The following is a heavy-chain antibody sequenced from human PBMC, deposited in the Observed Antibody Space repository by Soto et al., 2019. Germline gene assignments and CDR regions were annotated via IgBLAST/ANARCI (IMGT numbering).Heavy chain of an antibody. V-gene: IGHV3-33*01. J-gene: IGHJ4*02. CDR1: GFTFSAYA. CDR2: IWYDGSQK. Sequence: GSLRLSCTASGFTFSAYAMHWVRQAPGKGLEWVAIIWYDGSQKYYGDSVKGRFTISRDNSKSTLYLLMDSLRADDTAVYYCARVASGVSYIDYWGQGTLVTVSS. D-gene: IGHD2-8*02. CDR3: ARVASGVSYIDY.